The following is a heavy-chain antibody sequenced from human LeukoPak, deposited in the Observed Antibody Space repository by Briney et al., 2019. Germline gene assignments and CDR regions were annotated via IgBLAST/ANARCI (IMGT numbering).Heavy chain of an antibody. CDR3: AKDKTRGVGGTVGPSDY. CDR1: GFTFDDYA. J-gene: IGHJ4*02. V-gene: IGHV3-9*01. CDR2: ISWNSGSI. D-gene: IGHD4-23*01. Sequence: GGSLRLSCAASGFTFDDYAMHWVRQAPGKGLEWVSGISWNSGSIGYADSVKGRFTISRDNAKNSLYLQMNSLRAEDTALYYCAKDKTRGVGGTVGPSDYWGQGTLVTVSS.